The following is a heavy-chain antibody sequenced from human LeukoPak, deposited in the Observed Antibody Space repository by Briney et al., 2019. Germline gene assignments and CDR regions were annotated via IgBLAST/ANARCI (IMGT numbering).Heavy chain of an antibody. CDR2: IIPIFGTA. Sequence: SVKVSCKASGGTFSSYAISWVRQAPGQGLEWMGGIIPIFGTANYAQKFQGRVTITADESTSTAYMELSSLRSEDTAVYYCARDKGYYDSSGYYPYYFDYWGQGTLVTVSS. CDR3: ARDKGYYDSSGYYPYYFDY. V-gene: IGHV1-69*13. D-gene: IGHD3-22*01. CDR1: GGTFSSYA. J-gene: IGHJ4*02.